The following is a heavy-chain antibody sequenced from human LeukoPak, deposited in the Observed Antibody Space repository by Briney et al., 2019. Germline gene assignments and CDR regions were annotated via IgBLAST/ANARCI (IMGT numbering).Heavy chain of an antibody. J-gene: IGHJ6*02. CDR2: MKHNSSNT. CDR1: VYTFTRYE. D-gene: IGHD3-9*01. Sequence: GASVKVSCKASVYTFTRYEINSVGQATGQRREWMGWMKHNSSNTGYAQKFQGRVTMTRNTSISTAYMELSSLRSEDTAVYYCASGLNYDIVTGFQTTRGYYSMDVWGQGTRVTVSS. V-gene: IGHV1-8*01. CDR3: ASGLNYDIVTGFQTTRGYYSMDV.